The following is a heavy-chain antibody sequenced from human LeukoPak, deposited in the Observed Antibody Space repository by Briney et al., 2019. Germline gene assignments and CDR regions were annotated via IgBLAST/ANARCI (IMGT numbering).Heavy chain of an antibody. J-gene: IGHJ4*02. Sequence: GGSPTLSCAASDFTFSGSAMHWVRQASGRGLEWVGRIRDKANTYATSYAASVKGRFTISRDDLKNTAYLQMNSLKTEDTALYYCTREVGSWFDYWGQGTLVTVSS. V-gene: IGHV3-73*01. CDR3: TREVGSWFDY. CDR1: DFTFSGSA. D-gene: IGHD6-13*01. CDR2: IRDKANTYAT.